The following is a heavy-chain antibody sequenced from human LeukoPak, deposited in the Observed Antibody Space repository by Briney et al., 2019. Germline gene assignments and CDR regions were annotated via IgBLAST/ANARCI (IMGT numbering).Heavy chain of an antibody. J-gene: IGHJ4*02. CDR3: ASLQGGTFDY. CDR2: INHSGST. Sequence: SETLSLTCTVYGRSFSDYFCTWVRLPPGKGLEWIGEINHSGSTNYNPSLKSRVTISVDTSKNQFSLKVNSVSATDTAVYYCASLQGGTFDYWGQGTLVTVSS. V-gene: IGHV4-34*01. D-gene: IGHD3-16*01. CDR1: GRSFSDYF.